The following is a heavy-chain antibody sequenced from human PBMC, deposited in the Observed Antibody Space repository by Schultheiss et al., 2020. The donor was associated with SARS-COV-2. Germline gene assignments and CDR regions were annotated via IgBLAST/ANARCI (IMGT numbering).Heavy chain of an antibody. V-gene: IGHV5-51*01. D-gene: IGHD4-11*01. CDR3: ARGRRTTVTRGLNWFDP. J-gene: IGHJ5*02. CDR1: GYSFTSYW. Sequence: GGSLRLSCKGSGYSFTSYWIAWVRQMPGKGLECMGIIYPADSDTRYSPSFQGQVTISADKSISTAYLQWSSLKASDTAMYYCARGRRTTVTRGLNWFDPWGQGTLVTVSS. CDR2: IYPADSDT.